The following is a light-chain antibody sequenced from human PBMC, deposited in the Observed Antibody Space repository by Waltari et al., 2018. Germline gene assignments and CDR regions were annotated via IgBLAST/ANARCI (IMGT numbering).Light chain of an antibody. V-gene: IGKV2-28*01. CDR1: PSLLNRNWYNY. CDR2: FVA. Sequence: DIAIAQSPLSLRVTPGESASVSCRSSPSLLNRNWYNYVAWPLQKPGPSPQLLVHFVANRCTGAPDRCSGGRSGTNFTPIIGAVEAADVGVYYCMQTAQKPPTLGQGTKL. CDR3: MQTAQKPPT. J-gene: IGKJ2*01.